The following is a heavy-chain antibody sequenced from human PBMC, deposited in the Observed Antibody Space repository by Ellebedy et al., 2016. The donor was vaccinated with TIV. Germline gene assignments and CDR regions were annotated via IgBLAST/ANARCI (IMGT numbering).Heavy chain of an antibody. J-gene: IGHJ4*02. D-gene: IGHD6-19*01. CDR3: ARSLPHSSGWYECDY. CDR1: GGTFSIYA. Sequence: AASVKVSCKASGGTFSIYAISWVRQAPGQGLAWMGWIIPIFGTANYAQKFQGRLTINADESTTIAYMELSSLRSEDTAVYYCARSLPHSSGWYECDYWGQGTLVTVSS. V-gene: IGHV1-69*13. CDR2: IIPIFGTA.